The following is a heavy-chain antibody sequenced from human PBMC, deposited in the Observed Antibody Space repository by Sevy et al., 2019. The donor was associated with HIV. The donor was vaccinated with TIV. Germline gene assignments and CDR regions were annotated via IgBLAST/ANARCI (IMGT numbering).Heavy chain of an antibody. V-gene: IGHV6-1*01. CDR3: ARKHDSVGSFDI. Sequence: KQSQTLSLTCAISGDSVSSNSAVWNWIRQSPSRGLEWLGRTYYRSKWYNDYTVSVKSRITINPDTSKNQFSLQLNSVTPEDTAMYYCARKHDSVGSFDIWGQGTMVTVSS. CDR1: GDSVSSNSAV. D-gene: IGHD3-16*01. J-gene: IGHJ3*02. CDR2: TYYRSKWYN.